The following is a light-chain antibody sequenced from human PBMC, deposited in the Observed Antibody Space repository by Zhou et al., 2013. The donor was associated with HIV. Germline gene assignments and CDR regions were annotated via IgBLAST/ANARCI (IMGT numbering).Light chain of an antibody. CDR1: HTVTSNY. Sequence: EIVLTQSPGTLSLSPGERATLSCRASHTVTSNYLAWYQHKPGQGPKVLIFGASTRANGIPDRFSGSGSGTEFTLTISRLEPEDFAVYYCQQRSNWLFTFGPGTKVDIK. CDR3: QQRSNWLFT. CDR2: GAS. J-gene: IGKJ3*01. V-gene: IGKV3D-20*02.